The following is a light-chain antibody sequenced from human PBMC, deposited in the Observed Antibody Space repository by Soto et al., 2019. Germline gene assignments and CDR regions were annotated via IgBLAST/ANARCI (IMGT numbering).Light chain of an antibody. V-gene: IGLV6-57*04. CDR3: QSYDTSTPVV. CDR1: SGNIASSS. CDR2: EDS. Sequence: FMLTQPHSVSESPGKTVTISCTRSSGNIASSSVQWYQQRPGSAPTTVIYEDSQRPSGVPDRFSGSIDASSNSASLTISGLKTEDEADYYCQSYDTSTPVVFGGGTKLTVL. J-gene: IGLJ2*01.